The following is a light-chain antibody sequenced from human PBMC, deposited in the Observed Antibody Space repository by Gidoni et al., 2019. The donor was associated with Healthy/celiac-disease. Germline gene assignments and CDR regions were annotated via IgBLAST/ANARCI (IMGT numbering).Light chain of an antibody. Sequence: EIVLTQSPGTLSLSPGARATLSCRASQSVSSSSLAWYQQKPGQAPRLLIYGASSRATGFPDRFSGSGSGTDFTLTISRLEPEDFAVYYCQQYGSSPWTFGQGTKVEIK. J-gene: IGKJ1*01. CDR3: QQYGSSPWT. V-gene: IGKV3-20*01. CDR1: QSVSSSS. CDR2: GAS.